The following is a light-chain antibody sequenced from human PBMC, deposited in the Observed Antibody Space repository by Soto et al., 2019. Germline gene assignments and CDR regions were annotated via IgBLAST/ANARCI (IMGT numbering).Light chain of an antibody. CDR1: SSDVGSYDL. CDR3: SSYAGSTTYVV. CDR2: EVS. J-gene: IGLJ2*01. Sequence: QSVLTQPASVSGSPGQSITISCTGTSSDVGSYDLVSWYQDHPGKAPKVMIYEVSKRPSGLSNRFSASKSGNTASLTISGLQAEDEADYYCSSYAGSTTYVVFGGGTQLTVL. V-gene: IGLV2-23*02.